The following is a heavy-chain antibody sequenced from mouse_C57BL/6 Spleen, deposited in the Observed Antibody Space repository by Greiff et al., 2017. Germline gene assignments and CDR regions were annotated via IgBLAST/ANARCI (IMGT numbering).Heavy chain of an antibody. D-gene: IGHD2-1*01. CDR2: IWSGGST. CDR1: GFSLTSYG. J-gene: IGHJ1*03. V-gene: IGHV2-2*01. Sequence: VMLVESGPGLVQPSQSLSITCTVSGFSLTSYGVHWVRQSPGKGLEWLGVIWSGGSTDYNAAFISRLSISKDNSKSQVFFKMNSLQADDTAIYYCARYGNWYFDVWGTGTTVTVSS. CDR3: ARYGNWYFDV.